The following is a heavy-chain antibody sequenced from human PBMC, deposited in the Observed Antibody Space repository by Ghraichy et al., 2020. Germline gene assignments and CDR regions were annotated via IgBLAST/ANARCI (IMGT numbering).Heavy chain of an antibody. V-gene: IGHV4-31*03. CDR1: GGSISSGGYY. CDR2: IYYSGST. J-gene: IGHJ6*02. CDR3: ARESRVADINYYGMDV. D-gene: IGHD2-15*01. Sequence: SQTLSLTCTVSGGSISSGGYYWSWIRQHPGKGLEWIGYIYYSGSTHYNPSLKSRVTILVDTSKNQFSLKLSSVTAADTAVYYCARESRVADINYYGMDVWGQGTTVTVSS.